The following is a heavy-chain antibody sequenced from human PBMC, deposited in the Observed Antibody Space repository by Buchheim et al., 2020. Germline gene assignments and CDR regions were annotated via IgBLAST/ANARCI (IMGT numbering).Heavy chain of an antibody. J-gene: IGHJ4*02. CDR2: IYAATFQI. D-gene: IGHD6-13*01. CDR1: GYSFTDYW. CDR3: ARGVIAAAPHFDY. Sequence: EVQLVQSGAEVTKPGESLRISCKGSGYSFTDYWISWVRQMPGQGLEWMGIIYAATFQIYYSPSFQGQVTISVDRSISTAYLQWSSLKASDTAMYYCARGVIAAAPHFDYWGQGTL. V-gene: IGHV5-51*01.